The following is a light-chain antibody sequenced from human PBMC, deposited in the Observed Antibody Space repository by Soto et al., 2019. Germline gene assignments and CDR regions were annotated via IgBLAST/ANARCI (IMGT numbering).Light chain of an antibody. CDR3: QHSYSTPLS. CDR2: AAS. J-gene: IGKJ4*01. V-gene: IGKV1-39*01. Sequence: DIQMTQSPSSLSASVGDRVTITCLASQSISSYLNWYQQKPGKAPKLLIYAASSLQSGVPSRFSGSGYGTDFNLTISSLQPEDFATYYGQHSYSTPLSFDGGTKVEIK. CDR1: QSISSY.